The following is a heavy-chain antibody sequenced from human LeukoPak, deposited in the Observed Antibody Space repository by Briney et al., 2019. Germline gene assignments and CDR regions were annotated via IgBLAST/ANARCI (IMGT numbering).Heavy chain of an antibody. D-gene: IGHD5-18*01. CDR3: ARAVDGYGTYYFDY. Sequence: PGGSLRLSCAASGFTVSSNYMSWVRQAPGKGLEWVSVIYSGGSTYYADSVKGRFTISRHNSKNTLYLQMNSLRAEDTAVYYCARAVDGYGTYYFDYWGQGTLVTVSS. J-gene: IGHJ4*02. CDR2: IYSGGST. CDR1: GFTVSSNY. V-gene: IGHV3-53*04.